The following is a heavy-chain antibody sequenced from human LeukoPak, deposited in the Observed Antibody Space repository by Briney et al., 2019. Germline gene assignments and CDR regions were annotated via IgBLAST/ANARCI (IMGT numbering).Heavy chain of an antibody. CDR2: IKRDGSEK. CDR1: GFTFSSYW. CDR3: AELGITMIGGV. V-gene: IGHV3-7*01. J-gene: IGHJ6*04. D-gene: IGHD3-10*02. Sequence: GGSLRLSCAASGFTFSSYWMTWVRQAPGKGLEWVGNIKRDGSEKYYVDSVKGRFTISRDNAKNSLYLQMNSLRAEDTAVYYCAELGITMIGGVWGKGTTVTISS.